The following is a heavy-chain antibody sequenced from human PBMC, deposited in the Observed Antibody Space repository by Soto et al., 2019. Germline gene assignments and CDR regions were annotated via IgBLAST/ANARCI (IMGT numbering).Heavy chain of an antibody. CDR1: GFIFRNYE. CDR2: ISSGGVTI. D-gene: IGHD3-10*01. Sequence: EVQLVESGGGLVQPGGSLRLSCAASGFIFRNYEMNWVRQAPGKGLEWISYISSGGVTIFYADSVEGRFTISRDDAKNALFLQMNSLRAEDTAVYYCAKEQRMVRGLTLPYYFGMDVWGQGTTVTVSS. V-gene: IGHV3-48*03. CDR3: AKEQRMVRGLTLPYYFGMDV. J-gene: IGHJ6*02.